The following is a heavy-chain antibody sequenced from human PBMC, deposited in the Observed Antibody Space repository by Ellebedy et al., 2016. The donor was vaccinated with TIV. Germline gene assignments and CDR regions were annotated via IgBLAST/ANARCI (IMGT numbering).Heavy chain of an antibody. CDR3: ARRDGMDV. J-gene: IGHJ6*02. Sequence: ASVKVSXXASGYTFTSSDFNWVRQATGQGLEWMAWMNPNSGYTGYAQNFQGRITVTSATSISTAYMELSSLRSEDTAVYYCARRDGMDVWGQGTTVTVSS. V-gene: IGHV1-8*01. CDR2: MNPNSGYT. CDR1: GYTFTSSD.